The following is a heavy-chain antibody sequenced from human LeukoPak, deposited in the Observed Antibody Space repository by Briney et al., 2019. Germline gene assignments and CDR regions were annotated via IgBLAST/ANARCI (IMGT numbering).Heavy chain of an antibody. CDR2: ISSTSSSYI. V-gene: IGHV3-21*01. CDR1: GFTFLSYS. Sequence: PGGSLRLSCAASGFTFLSYSMNWVRQAPGKGLEWVSSISSTSSSYIYYADSVKGRFTISRDNAKNSLYLQMNSLRAEDTAVYYCARPPYYYDSSGYYWEGVDYWGQGTLVTVSS. J-gene: IGHJ4*02. CDR3: ARPPYYYDSSGYYWEGVDY. D-gene: IGHD3-22*01.